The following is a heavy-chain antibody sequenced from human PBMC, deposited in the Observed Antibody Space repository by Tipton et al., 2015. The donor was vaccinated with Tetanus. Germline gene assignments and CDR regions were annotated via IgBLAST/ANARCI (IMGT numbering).Heavy chain of an antibody. D-gene: IGHD4-17*01. J-gene: IGHJ2*01. CDR2: IYNSGST. V-gene: IGHV4-39*07. CDR3: ARDTYYGDPLGYFDL. Sequence: TLSLTCTVSGYPIRSSSYYWGWIRQPPGKEPEWIGSIYNSGSTFYNPSLKSRVTISVDTSQNQFSLRLTSVTAADTAVYYCARDTYYGDPLGYFDLWGRGTLVTVSS. CDR1: GYPIRSSSYY.